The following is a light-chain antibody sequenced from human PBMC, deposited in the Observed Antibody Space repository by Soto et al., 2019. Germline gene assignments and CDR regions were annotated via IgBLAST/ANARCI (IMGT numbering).Light chain of an antibody. CDR2: AAS. J-gene: IGKJ1*01. Sequence: AIRMTQSPSSLSASTGDRVTITCRASQGISSYLAWYQQKPGKAPKLLINAASTLQSGVPSRFRGSGSGKDFTLPISCLQSEDFAIYYCQQYYIYPRTFGQGTK. CDR3: QQYYIYPRT. V-gene: IGKV1-8*01. CDR1: QGISSY.